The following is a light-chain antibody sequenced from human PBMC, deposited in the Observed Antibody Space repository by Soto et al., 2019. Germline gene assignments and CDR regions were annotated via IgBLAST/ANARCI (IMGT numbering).Light chain of an antibody. CDR2: EVS. Sequence: QSALTQPASVSGSPGQSITISCTGTNSDIGSYNYVSWYQQHPGKAPKLIIYEVSDRPSGVSSRFSGSTSGNTASLTISGLQAEVEADYYCSSYTSSGTLFGTGTKVTVL. CDR3: SSYTSSGTL. V-gene: IGLV2-14*01. CDR1: NSDIGSYNY. J-gene: IGLJ1*01.